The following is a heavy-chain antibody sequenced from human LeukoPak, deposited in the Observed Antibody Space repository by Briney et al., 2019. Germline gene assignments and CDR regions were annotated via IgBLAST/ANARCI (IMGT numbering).Heavy chain of an antibody. D-gene: IGHD5-24*01. J-gene: IGHJ3*01. CDR2: INPSGGST. V-gene: IGHV1-46*01. CDR3: ARIRDGYNDAYDL. Sequence: ASVKVSCKASGYTFTSYYMHWVRQAPGQGLEWMGIINPSGGSTGYAEKFQGRVTMTRDMSTSTVYMELSSLRSEDTAIYYCARIRDGYNDAYDLWGQGTVVTVPS. CDR1: GYTFTSYY.